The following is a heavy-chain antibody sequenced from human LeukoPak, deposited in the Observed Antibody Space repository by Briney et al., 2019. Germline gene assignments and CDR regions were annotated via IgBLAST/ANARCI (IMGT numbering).Heavy chain of an antibody. V-gene: IGHV4-34*01. CDR1: GGSFSGYY. Sequence: SETLPLTCAVYGGSFSGYYWSWIRQPPGKGLEWIGEINHSGSTNYNPSLKSRVTISVDTSKNQFSLKLSSVTAADTAVYYCARASPLGLNWFDPWGQGTLVTVSS. CDR3: ARASPLGLNWFDP. D-gene: IGHD3/OR15-3a*01. J-gene: IGHJ5*02. CDR2: INHSGST.